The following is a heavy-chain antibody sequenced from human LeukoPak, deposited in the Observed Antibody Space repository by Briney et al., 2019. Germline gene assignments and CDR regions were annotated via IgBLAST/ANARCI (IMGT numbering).Heavy chain of an antibody. J-gene: IGHJ4*02. D-gene: IGHD3-10*01. Sequence: GESLKISFKGSGYNFNTYWISWVRQMPGKGLEWMGIVYPGDPDTRYSPSFQGQVTISADKSISTAYLQWSSLRASDTAMYYCARKYGSGSYPLDYWGQGTLVTVSS. CDR2: VYPGDPDT. CDR1: GYNFNTYW. V-gene: IGHV5-51*01. CDR3: ARKYGSGSYPLDY.